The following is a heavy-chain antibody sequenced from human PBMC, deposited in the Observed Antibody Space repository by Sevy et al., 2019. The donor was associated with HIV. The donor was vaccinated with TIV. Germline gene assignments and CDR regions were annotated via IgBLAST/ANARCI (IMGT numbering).Heavy chain of an antibody. Sequence: GGSLRLSSAASGFTFRRYWMSWVRQAPGKGLEWVANIKQDGSEKYYVESVKGRFTMSRENAKNSLYLQMNSLRAEDTAVYYCTKMKDDSSGFHLDYWGQGTLVTVSS. CDR3: TKMKDDSSGFHLDY. CDR2: IKQDGSEK. V-gene: IGHV3-7*01. J-gene: IGHJ4*02. D-gene: IGHD3-22*01. CDR1: GFTFRRYW.